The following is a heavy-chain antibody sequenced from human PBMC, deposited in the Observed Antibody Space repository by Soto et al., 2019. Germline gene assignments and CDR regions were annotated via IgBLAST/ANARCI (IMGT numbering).Heavy chain of an antibody. D-gene: IGHD6-25*01. J-gene: IGHJ4*02. CDR1: GYTFTSYA. V-gene: IGHV1-18*01. CDR3: ARGNIAAAFFDH. Sequence: ASVKVSCKASGYTFTSYAITWVRQAPGQGLGWMGWISGYNGHTDYPEKVQNRVTLTIDTSTTTAYMELRSLRSDDTAVYYCARGNIAAAFFDHWGQGTLVTVSS. CDR2: ISGYNGHT.